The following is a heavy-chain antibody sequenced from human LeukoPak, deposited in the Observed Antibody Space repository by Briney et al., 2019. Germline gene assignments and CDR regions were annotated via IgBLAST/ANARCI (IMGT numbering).Heavy chain of an antibody. Sequence: PSQTLSLTCTVSGGSISSGSYYWSWIRQPAGKGLEWIGRIYTSGSTYYTPSLKSRVIISVDMSNNRFSLRLRSVTATDTAVYYCAREGSRSVDYWGQGTLVTVSS. CDR3: AREGSRSVDY. D-gene: IGHD1-26*01. J-gene: IGHJ4*02. V-gene: IGHV4-61*02. CDR2: IYTSGST. CDR1: GGSISSGSYY.